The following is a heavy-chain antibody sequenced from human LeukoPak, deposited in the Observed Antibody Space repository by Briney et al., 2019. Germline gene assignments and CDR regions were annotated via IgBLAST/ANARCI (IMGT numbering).Heavy chain of an antibody. D-gene: IGHD5-18*01. Sequence: GGSLRPSCAASGFTFSSYSMNWVRQAPGKGLEWVSSISSSSSYIYYADSVKGRFTISRDNAKNSLYLQMNSLRAEDTAVYYCARGRGYSYIVDQDYWGQGTLVTVSS. V-gene: IGHV3-21*01. CDR2: ISSSSSYI. CDR3: ARGRGYSYIVDQDY. J-gene: IGHJ4*02. CDR1: GFTFSSYS.